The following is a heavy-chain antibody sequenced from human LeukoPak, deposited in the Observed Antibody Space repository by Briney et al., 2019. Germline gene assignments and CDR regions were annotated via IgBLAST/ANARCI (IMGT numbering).Heavy chain of an antibody. CDR1: GGSLSSYY. Sequence: SGTLSLICAVSGGSLSSYYWSWIRQPPGKRLEWIGYIYYSGSTNYNPSLKSRVTISVDTSKNQFSLKLSSVTAADTAVYYCARPKHPLSSWIDYWGQGTLVTVSS. CDR3: ARPKHPLSSWIDY. CDR2: IYYSGST. J-gene: IGHJ4*02. V-gene: IGHV4-59*01. D-gene: IGHD1-1*01.